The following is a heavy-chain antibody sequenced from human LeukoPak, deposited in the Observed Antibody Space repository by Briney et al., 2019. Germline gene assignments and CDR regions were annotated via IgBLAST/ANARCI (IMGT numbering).Heavy chain of an antibody. CDR1: GFTFSSHW. V-gene: IGHV3-74*01. Sequence: GGSLRLSCAASGFTFSSHWMHWVRQAPGKGLVWVSRINSDGSSTSYADSVKGRFTISRDNAKNTLYLQMNSLRAEDTAVYYCKSGIVATIGDYWGQGTLVTASS. J-gene: IGHJ4*02. D-gene: IGHD5-12*01. CDR2: INSDGSST. CDR3: KSGIVATIGDY.